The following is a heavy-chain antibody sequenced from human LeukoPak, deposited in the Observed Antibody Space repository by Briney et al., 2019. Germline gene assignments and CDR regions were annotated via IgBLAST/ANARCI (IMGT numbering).Heavy chain of an antibody. Sequence: SETLSLTCAVYGGSFSGYYWSWIRQPPGKGLEWIGEINHSGSTNYNPSLKSRVTISVDTSKNQFSLKLSSVTAADTAVYYCARGDLYDSSGYYYILVYWGQGTLVTVSS. J-gene: IGHJ4*02. CDR1: GGSFSGYY. CDR3: ARGDLYDSSGYYYILVY. CDR2: INHSGST. D-gene: IGHD3-22*01. V-gene: IGHV4-34*01.